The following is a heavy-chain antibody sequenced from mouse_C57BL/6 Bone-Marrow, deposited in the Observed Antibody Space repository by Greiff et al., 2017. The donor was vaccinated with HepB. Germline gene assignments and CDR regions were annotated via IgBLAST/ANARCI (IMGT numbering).Heavy chain of an antibody. D-gene: IGHD2-2*01. CDR1: GYTFTSYW. Sequence: VQLQQPGAELVKPGASVKMSCKASGYTFTSYWITWVKQRPGQGLEWIGDIYPGSGSTNYNEKFKSKATLTVDTSSSKAYMQLSSLTSEDSAVYYCARCGYDHYYAMDYWGQGTSVTVSS. V-gene: IGHV1-55*01. J-gene: IGHJ4*01. CDR3: ARCGYDHYYAMDY. CDR2: IYPGSGST.